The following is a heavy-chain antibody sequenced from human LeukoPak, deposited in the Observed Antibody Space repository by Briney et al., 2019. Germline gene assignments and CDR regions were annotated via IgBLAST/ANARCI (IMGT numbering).Heavy chain of an antibody. J-gene: IGHJ4*02. CDR2: INPNSGGT. CDR3: ARTQVYYDILTGYYGY. CDR1: GYTFTGYY. Sequence: ASVKVSCKASGYTFTGYYMHWVRQAPGQGLEWMGWINPNSGGTNYAQKFQGRVTMTRDTSISTAYMELSMLRSDDTAVYYCARTQVYYDILTGYYGYWGQGTLVTVSS. V-gene: IGHV1-2*02. D-gene: IGHD3-9*01.